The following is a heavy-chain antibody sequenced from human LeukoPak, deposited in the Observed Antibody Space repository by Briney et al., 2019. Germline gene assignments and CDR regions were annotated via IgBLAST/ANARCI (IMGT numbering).Heavy chain of an antibody. CDR1: GDSFTTYW. D-gene: IGHD4/OR15-4a*01. CDR2: IYPGDSDT. CDR3: ARGFYGGYYYYYYMDV. J-gene: IGHJ6*03. V-gene: IGHV5-51*01. Sequence: GESLKISCKGSGDSFTTYWIGWVRQMPGKGLEWMGIIYPGDSDTRYSPSFEGQVTISADRSISTAYLQWSSLKASDTAMYYWARGFYGGYYYYYYMDVWGKGTTVTVSS.